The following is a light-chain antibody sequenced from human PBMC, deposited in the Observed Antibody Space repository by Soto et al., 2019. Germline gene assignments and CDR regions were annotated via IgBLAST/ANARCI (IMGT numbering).Light chain of an antibody. V-gene: IGKV1-5*03. CDR1: QSISSW. CDR3: QQYNIFWT. Sequence: DIQMTQSPSTLSASVGDRVTITCRASQSISSWLAWYQQKPGKAPKLLIYKASSLESGVPSRFSGSGFGTEFTLTISSLQPDDFATYYCQQYNIFWTFGQGTKVEVK. J-gene: IGKJ1*01. CDR2: KAS.